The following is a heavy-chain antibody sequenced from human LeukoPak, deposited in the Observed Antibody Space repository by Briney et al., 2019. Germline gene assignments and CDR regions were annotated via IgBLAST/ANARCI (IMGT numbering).Heavy chain of an antibody. CDR1: GCTFTGFY. J-gene: IGHJ3*02. Sequence: ASVKVSCKASGCTFTGFYMHWVQQAPGQGLEWMGWINPNSGGTNYAQKFQGRVTMTRDTSISTAYMELSRLRCDDTAVYYCAISTVTTSYDAFDIWGQGTMVTVSS. CDR2: INPNSGGT. D-gene: IGHD4-17*01. V-gene: IGHV1-2*02. CDR3: AISTVTTSYDAFDI.